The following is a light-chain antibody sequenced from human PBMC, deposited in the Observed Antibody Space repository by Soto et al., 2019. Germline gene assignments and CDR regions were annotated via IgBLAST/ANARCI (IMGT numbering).Light chain of an antibody. V-gene: IGKV1-5*01. CDR1: QSISSW. J-gene: IGKJ1*01. Sequence: DIQMTQSPSTLSASVGDRVTITCWASQSISSWLAWYQQKPGEAPKLLLYHASTLESGVPSRFSGSGSGTEFTLTVSRLQPEDFGSYYCQQYNNSPWTFGQGTKVEIK. CDR3: QQYNNSPWT. CDR2: HAS.